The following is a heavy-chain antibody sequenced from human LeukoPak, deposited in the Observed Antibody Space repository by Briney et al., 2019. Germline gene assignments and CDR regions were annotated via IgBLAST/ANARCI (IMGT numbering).Heavy chain of an antibody. J-gene: IGHJ5*02. Sequence: GGSLRLSCAASGFTFSSYSMNWVRQAPGKGVEWVSSISSSSNYIYYADSVKGRFTISRDNAKNSLYLHMNSLRAEDTAVYYCAREMLMGWFDPWGQGTLVTVSS. D-gene: IGHD2-8*01. CDR2: ISSSSNYI. V-gene: IGHV3-21*01. CDR1: GFTFSSYS. CDR3: AREMLMGWFDP.